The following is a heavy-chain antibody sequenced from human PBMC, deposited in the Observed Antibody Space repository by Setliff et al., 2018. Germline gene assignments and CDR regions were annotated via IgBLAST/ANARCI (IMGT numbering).Heavy chain of an antibody. Sequence: ASVKVSCKASGGTFSSYAISWVRQAPGQGLEWMGGIIPIFGTANYAQKFQGRVTITADTSTSTVYMELSSLRSEDTAVYYCARDEGSGWYVGYWGQGTLVTVSS. V-gene: IGHV1-69*06. CDR1: GGTFSSYA. J-gene: IGHJ4*02. CDR3: ARDEGSGWYVGY. CDR2: IIPIFGTA. D-gene: IGHD6-19*01.